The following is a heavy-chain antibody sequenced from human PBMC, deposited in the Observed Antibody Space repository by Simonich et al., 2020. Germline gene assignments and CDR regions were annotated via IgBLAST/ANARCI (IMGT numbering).Heavy chain of an antibody. J-gene: IGHJ6*02. D-gene: IGHD6-13*01. CDR3: ARVGYSNYYYYGMDV. CDR1: GYSISSGYY. CDR2: IYHRGTT. V-gene: IGHV4-38-2*01. Sequence: QVQLQESGPGLVKPSETLSLTCAVSGYSISSGYYWGWIRQPPGKGLEWIGSIYHRGTTDYHPALKSRVTISVDTSKNQFSLKLSSVTAADTAVYYCARVGYSNYYYYGMDVWGQWTTVTVSS.